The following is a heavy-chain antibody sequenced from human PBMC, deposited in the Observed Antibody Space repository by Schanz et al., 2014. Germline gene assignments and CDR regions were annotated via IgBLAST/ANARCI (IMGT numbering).Heavy chain of an antibody. J-gene: IGHJ4*02. CDR1: GFIFRNYA. CDR2: MSYDGTNK. Sequence: QVQLVESGGGVVQPGRSLRLSCAASGFIFRNYAMHWVRQAPGKGLEWVAMMSYDGTNKNYADSVKGRFTISRDNSKNTLYLQMNSLRTEDTAVYFCAKSYDTSGYSGFDYWGQGTLVTVSS. CDR3: AKSYDTSGYSGFDY. V-gene: IGHV3-30*04. D-gene: IGHD3-22*01.